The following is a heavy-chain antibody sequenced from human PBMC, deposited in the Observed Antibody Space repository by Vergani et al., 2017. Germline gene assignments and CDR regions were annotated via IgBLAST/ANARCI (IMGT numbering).Heavy chain of an antibody. CDR2: IYWNDDK. J-gene: IGHJ4*02. CDR3: AHRRGSKWGGVFDY. Sequence: QITLKESGPTLVKPTQTLTLTCTFSGFSLSTSGVGVGWIRQPPGKALEWLALIYWNDDKRYSPSLKSRLTFTKDTSKNQVVLTMTNMDPVDTATYYCAHRRGSKWGGVFDYWGQGTLVTVSS. CDR1: GFSLSTSGVG. V-gene: IGHV2-5*01. D-gene: IGHD3-10*01.